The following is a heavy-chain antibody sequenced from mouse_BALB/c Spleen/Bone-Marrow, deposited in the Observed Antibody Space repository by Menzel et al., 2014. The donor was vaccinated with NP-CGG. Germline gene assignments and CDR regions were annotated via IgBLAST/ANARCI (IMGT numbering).Heavy chain of an antibody. V-gene: IGHV1S130*01. CDR3: ARHHRYAYYFDY. CDR2: IHPNSGNT. D-gene: IGHD2-14*01. J-gene: IGHJ2*01. Sequence: VQLQESGSVLVRPGASVKLSCKASGYTFTNSWIHWAKQRPGQGLEWIGEIHPNSGNTNYNEKFKGKATLTVDTSSSTACVDLSSLTSEVSAVYYCARHHRYAYYFDYWGQGTTLTVSS. CDR1: GYTFTNSW.